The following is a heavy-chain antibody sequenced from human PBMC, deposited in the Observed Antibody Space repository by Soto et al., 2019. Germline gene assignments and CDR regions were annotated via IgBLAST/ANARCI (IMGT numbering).Heavy chain of an antibody. Sequence: QITLKESGPTLVKPTQTLTLTCTFSGFSLSTSGGGVGWIRQPPGKALEWLALIYWDDDKLYSPSLKSRLTITKDTAKNQVVHTMTSMDPVDTATYYCAHATYSSSLLWGQGTLVTVSS. V-gene: IGHV2-5*02. CDR2: IYWDDDK. CDR3: AHATYSSSLL. D-gene: IGHD6-6*01. J-gene: IGHJ4*02. CDR1: GFSLSTSGGG.